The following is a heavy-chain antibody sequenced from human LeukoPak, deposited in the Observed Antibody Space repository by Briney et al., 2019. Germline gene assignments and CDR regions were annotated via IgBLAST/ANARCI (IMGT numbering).Heavy chain of an antibody. V-gene: IGHV5-51*01. CDR3: ASTTYYYDSSPNDAFDI. CDR1: GYSFTSYW. D-gene: IGHD3-22*01. Sequence: GESLKISCKGSGYSFTSYWIGWVRQMPGKGLEWMGIIYPGDSDTRYSPSFQGQVTISAVKSISTAYLQWSSLKASDTAMYYCASTTYYYDSSPNDAFDIWGQGTMVTVSS. J-gene: IGHJ3*02. CDR2: IYPGDSDT.